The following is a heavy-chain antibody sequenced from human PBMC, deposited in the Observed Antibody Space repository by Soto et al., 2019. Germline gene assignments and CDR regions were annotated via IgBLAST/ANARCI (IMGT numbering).Heavy chain of an antibody. V-gene: IGHV1-3*01. CDR1: GYTFTSYA. J-gene: IGHJ6*02. CDR3: ARDPSYYGMDV. Sequence: ASVKVSCKASGYTFTSYAMHWVRQAPGQRLEWMGWINAGNGNTKYSQKFQGRVTITRDTSASTAYMGLSSLRSEDTAVNYCARDPSYYGMDVWGQGTTVTVSS. CDR2: INAGNGNT.